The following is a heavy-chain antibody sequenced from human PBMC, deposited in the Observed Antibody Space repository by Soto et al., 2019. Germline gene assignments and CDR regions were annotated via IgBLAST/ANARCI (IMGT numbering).Heavy chain of an antibody. Sequence: SQTLSLTCAISGDSVSSNSAAWNWIRQSPSRGLEWLGRTYYRSKWYNDYAVSAKSRITINPDTSKNQFSLQLNSVTPEDTAVYYCARGMLAAARMGYYYYYGMDVWGQGTTVTAP. J-gene: IGHJ6*02. V-gene: IGHV6-1*01. D-gene: IGHD6-13*01. CDR3: ARGMLAAARMGYYYYYGMDV. CDR1: GDSVSSNSAA. CDR2: TYYRSKWYN.